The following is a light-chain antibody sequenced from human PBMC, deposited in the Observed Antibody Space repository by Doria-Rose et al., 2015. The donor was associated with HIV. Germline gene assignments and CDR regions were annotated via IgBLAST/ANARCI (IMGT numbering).Light chain of an antibody. Sequence: RVTITCRASQSISSYLNWYQQKPGKAPTLLISGASSLQSGVPSRFSGGGTCTDCPLTISSLQPEDFATYYCQQSYSSPPFGGGTKVEIK. CDR2: GAS. J-gene: IGKJ4*01. CDR3: QQSYSSPP. CDR1: QSISSY. V-gene: IGKV1-39*01.